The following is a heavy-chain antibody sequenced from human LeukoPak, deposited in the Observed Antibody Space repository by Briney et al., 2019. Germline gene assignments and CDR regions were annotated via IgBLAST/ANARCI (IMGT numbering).Heavy chain of an antibody. V-gene: IGHV3-48*03. CDR2: ISSSGSTI. J-gene: IGHJ4*02. Sequence: PGGSLRLSCAASGFTFSSYEMNWVRQAPGKGLEWVSYISSSGSTIYYADSVKGRFTISRDNSKNTLYLQMNSLRAEDTAVYYCAKIPYGSGSYFGGREDYWGQGTLVTVSS. CDR1: GFTFSSYE. CDR3: AKIPYGSGSYFGGREDY. D-gene: IGHD3-10*01.